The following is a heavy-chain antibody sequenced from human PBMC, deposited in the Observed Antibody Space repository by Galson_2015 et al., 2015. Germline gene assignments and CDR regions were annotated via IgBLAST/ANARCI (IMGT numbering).Heavy chain of an antibody. D-gene: IGHD1-26*01. J-gene: IGHJ4*02. CDR2: IYYSGST. Sequence: LSLTCTVSGGSISSYYWSWIRQPPGKGLEWIGYIYYSGSTNYNPSLKSRVTISVDTSKNQFSLKLSSVTAADTAVYYCAREPYSGYFDYWGQGTLVTVSS. CDR3: AREPYSGYFDY. V-gene: IGHV4-59*01. CDR1: GGSISSYY.